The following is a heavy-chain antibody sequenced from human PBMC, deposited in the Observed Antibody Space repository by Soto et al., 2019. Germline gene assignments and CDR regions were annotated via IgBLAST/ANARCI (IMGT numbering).Heavy chain of an antibody. Sequence: QLVESGGGLVQPGGSLRLSCAASGFAFSTYSMNWDRQAPGKGLEWVSYISFSSTTIFYADSVRGRFTISRDNAKNSLYLQMNTLRDEDTAVYYCARDNGMAGSFDPWGQGTLVTVSS. V-gene: IGHV3-48*02. CDR3: ARDNGMAGSFDP. CDR2: ISFSSTTI. J-gene: IGHJ5*02. D-gene: IGHD2-8*01. CDR1: GFAFSTYS.